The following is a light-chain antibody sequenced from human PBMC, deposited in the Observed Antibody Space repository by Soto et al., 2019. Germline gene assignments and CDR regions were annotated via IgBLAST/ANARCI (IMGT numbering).Light chain of an antibody. V-gene: IGKV1-39*01. CDR2: AAS. J-gene: IGKJ4*01. CDR1: QSISSY. Sequence: DLPMTQSPSSLSASVGDRVTITCRASQSISSYLNWYQQKPGKAPKLLIYAASSLQSGVPSRFSGSGSGTDFTLTISSLQPEDFATYYCQQSYSPLTFGGGTKVEIK. CDR3: QQSYSPLT.